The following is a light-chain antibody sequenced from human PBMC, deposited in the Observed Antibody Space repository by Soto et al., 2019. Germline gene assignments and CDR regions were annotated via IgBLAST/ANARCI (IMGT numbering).Light chain of an antibody. CDR1: SSDVGGYNY. Sequence: QSVLTQPASVSGSPGQSITISCTGTSSDVGGYNYVSWYQQHPGKAPKLVIYDVSNRPSGVSNRFSGSKSGSTASLTISGLQAEDEADYYCNSFTRPTIYVFGTGTKVIVL. J-gene: IGLJ1*01. V-gene: IGLV2-14*01. CDR2: DVS. CDR3: NSFTRPTIYV.